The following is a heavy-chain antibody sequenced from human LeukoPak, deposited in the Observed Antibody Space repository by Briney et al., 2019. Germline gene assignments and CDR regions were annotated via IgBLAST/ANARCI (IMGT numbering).Heavy chain of an antibody. V-gene: IGHV3-7*01. CDR2: IKPDGSEK. J-gene: IGHJ6*02. CDR3: ASDRVYYGLDV. CDR1: GFSFSTSW. Sequence: GGSLRLSCAVSGFSFSTSWMTWVRQAPGKGPEWVANIKPDGSEKNYVDSVKGRFTISRDNAKNTLYLQVNSLRAEDTAVYYCASDRVYYGLDVWGQGTTVSVSS.